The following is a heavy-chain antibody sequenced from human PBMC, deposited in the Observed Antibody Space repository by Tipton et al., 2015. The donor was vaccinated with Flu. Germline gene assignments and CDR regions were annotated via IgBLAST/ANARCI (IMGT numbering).Heavy chain of an antibody. Sequence: TLSLTCAVSDYSISSGYYWGWVRQPPGKGLEWIGCISHSGRTYYNPSLKSRVTISVDTAKNQFSQRLSSVTAADTAVYYCARSTYYYGSGCADYWGQGTLVTVSS. CDR3: ARSTYYYGSGCADY. CDR2: ISHSGRT. D-gene: IGHD3-10*01. V-gene: IGHV4-38-2*01. CDR1: DYSISSGYY. J-gene: IGHJ4*02.